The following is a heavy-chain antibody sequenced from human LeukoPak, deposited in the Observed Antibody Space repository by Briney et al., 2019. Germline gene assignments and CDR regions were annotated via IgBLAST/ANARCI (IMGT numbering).Heavy chain of an antibody. CDR2: IYYSGST. D-gene: IGHD5-18*01. CDR1: GASISGYY. CDR3: ARASGLYSYGYDF. Sequence: NPSETLSLTGTFPGASISGYYWSGIRKPPGKGLEGIGYIYYSGSTNYNPSLKSRVTISLDTSKNHFSLKVSSMTAADTAVYYCARASGLYSYGYDFWGQGTLVTVSS. V-gene: IGHV4-59*13. J-gene: IGHJ4*02.